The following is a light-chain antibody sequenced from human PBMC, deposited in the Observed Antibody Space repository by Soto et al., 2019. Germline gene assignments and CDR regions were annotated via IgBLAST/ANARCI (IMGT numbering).Light chain of an antibody. CDR2: AAS. CDR1: QNIGVY. V-gene: IGKV1-39*01. Sequence: IQMTQSPSSLSASVGDRVTITCRASQNIGVYLNWYQKKPGKAPKLLIHAASSLHSGVPSTFSGSGSGTDFALTISSLQPEDFATYYCHQNAANPWTFAQGTKVDIK. J-gene: IGKJ1*01. CDR3: HQNAANPWT.